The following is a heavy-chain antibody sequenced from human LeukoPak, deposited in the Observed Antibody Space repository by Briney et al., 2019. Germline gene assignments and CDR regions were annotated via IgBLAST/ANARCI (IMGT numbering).Heavy chain of an antibody. Sequence: PGGSLRLSCAASGFTFDDYAMHWVRQAPGKGLEWVSGISWNSGSIGYADSVKGRFTISRDNAKNSLYLQMNSLRAEDMALYYCARALEAYYDSSGYPLGAFDIWGQGTMVTVSS. CDR2: ISWNSGSI. V-gene: IGHV3-9*03. CDR3: ARALEAYYDSSGYPLGAFDI. CDR1: GFTFDDYA. J-gene: IGHJ3*02. D-gene: IGHD3-22*01.